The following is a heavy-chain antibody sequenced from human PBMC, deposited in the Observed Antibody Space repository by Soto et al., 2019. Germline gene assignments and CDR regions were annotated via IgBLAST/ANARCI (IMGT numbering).Heavy chain of an antibody. J-gene: IGHJ4*01. CDR1: GGSINDYY. V-gene: IGHV4-59*01. CDR3: VAGPDRAKSAY. Sequence: QVQLQESGPGLVKPSETLSLTCTVSGGSINDYYWSWTRQPPGKGLEWIAYGLRPDYTGYNPSLRNRVTISSGTSKNQFSLRLISVTAADTAVYYCVAGPDRAKSAYWGQGTLVTVSS. CDR2: GLRPDYT.